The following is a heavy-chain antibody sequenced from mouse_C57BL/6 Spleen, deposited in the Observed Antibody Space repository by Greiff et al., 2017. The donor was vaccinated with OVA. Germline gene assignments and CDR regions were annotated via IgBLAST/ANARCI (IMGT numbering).Heavy chain of an antibody. Sequence: QVQLQQPGAELVRPGTSVKLSCKASGYTFTSYWMHWVKQRPGQGLEWIGVIDPSDSYTNYNQKFKGKATLTVDTSSSTAYMQLSSLTSEDSAVYYCARVSNYYFDYWGQGTTLTVSS. CDR3: ARVSNYYFDY. V-gene: IGHV1-59*01. J-gene: IGHJ2*01. CDR2: IDPSDSYT. D-gene: IGHD2-5*01. CDR1: GYTFTSYW.